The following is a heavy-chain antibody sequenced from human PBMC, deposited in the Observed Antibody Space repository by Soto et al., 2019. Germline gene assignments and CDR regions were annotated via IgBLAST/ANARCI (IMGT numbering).Heavy chain of an antibody. V-gene: IGHV1-18*01. CDR3: ARGPDPTYSDF. CDR2: LNTYNGNT. CDR1: GYTFSNFG. J-gene: IGHJ4*02. Sequence: QVQLVQSGAEVKKPGASLRVSCKASGYTFSNFGINWVRQAPGQGLEWMGWLNTYNGNTNFAVKFQGRVTMTTDTSTSTAYMDLRSLTSDDPAVYYCARGPDPTYSDFWGQGTLVTVSS.